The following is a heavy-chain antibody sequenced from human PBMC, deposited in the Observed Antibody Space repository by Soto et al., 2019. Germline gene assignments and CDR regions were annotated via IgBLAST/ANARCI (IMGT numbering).Heavy chain of an antibody. CDR3: AHFVGPTREMDV. CDR1: GFTFSSYG. CDR2: ISYDGSNK. Sequence: QVQLVESGGGVVQPGRSLRLSCAASGFTFSSYGMHWVRQAPVKGLEWVAVISYDGSNKYYADSVKGRFTISRDNSKNTLYLHMNSLRAEDKAVYYCAHFVGPTREMDVWGQGTTVTVS. D-gene: IGHD1-26*01. V-gene: IGHV3-30*03. J-gene: IGHJ6*02.